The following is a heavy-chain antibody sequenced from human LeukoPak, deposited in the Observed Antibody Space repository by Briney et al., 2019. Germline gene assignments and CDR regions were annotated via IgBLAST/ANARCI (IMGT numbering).Heavy chain of an antibody. D-gene: IGHD5-18*01. CDR3: ARGRIQLWLPYFDY. CDR2: IYYSGST. V-gene: IGHV4-39*07. Sequence: PSETLSLTCTVSGGSISSSSYYWGWIRQPPGKGLEWIGSIYYSGSTYYNPSLKSRVTISVDTSKNQFSLKLSSVTAADTAVYYCARGRIQLWLPYFDYWGQGTLVTVSS. J-gene: IGHJ4*02. CDR1: GGSISSSSYY.